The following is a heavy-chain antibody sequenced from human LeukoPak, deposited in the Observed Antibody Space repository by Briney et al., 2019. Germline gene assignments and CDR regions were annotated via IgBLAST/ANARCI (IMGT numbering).Heavy chain of an antibody. CDR2: IYSGGST. Sequence: GGSLRLSCAASGFTVSSNYMSWVRRAPGKGLEWVSVIYSGGSTYYADSVKGRFTISRDNSKNTLYLQMNSLRAEDTAVYYCARGFIRRSWTTGGLNYFDYWGQGTLVTVSS. CDR3: ARGFIRRSWTTGGLNYFDY. CDR1: GFTVSSNY. D-gene: IGHD6-13*01. J-gene: IGHJ4*02. V-gene: IGHV3-53*01.